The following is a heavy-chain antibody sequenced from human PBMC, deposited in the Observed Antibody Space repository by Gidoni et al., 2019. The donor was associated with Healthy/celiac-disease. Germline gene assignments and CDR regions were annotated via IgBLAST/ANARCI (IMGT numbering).Heavy chain of an antibody. J-gene: IGHJ4*02. CDR2: ISAYNGNT. Sequence: GESPGQGLEWMGWISAYNGNTNYAQKLQGRVTMTTDTSTSTAYMELRSLRSDDTAVYYCARADGYNLATGYWGQGTLVTVSS. V-gene: IGHV1-18*01. CDR3: ARADGYNLATGY. D-gene: IGHD1-1*01.